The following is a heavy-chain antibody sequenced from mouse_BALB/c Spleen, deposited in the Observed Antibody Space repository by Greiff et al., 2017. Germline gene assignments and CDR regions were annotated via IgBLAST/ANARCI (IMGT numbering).Heavy chain of an antibody. D-gene: IGHD2-14*01. V-gene: IGHV5-4*02. J-gene: IGHJ4*01. Sequence: EVHLVESGGGLVKPGGSLKLSCAASGFTFSDYYMYWVRQTPEKRLEWVATISDGGSYTYYPDSVKGRFTISRDNAKNNLYLQMSSLKSEDTAMYYCARERGRYDVNYAMDYWGQGTSVTVSS. CDR3: ARERGRYDVNYAMDY. CDR1: GFTFSDYY. CDR2: ISDGGSYT.